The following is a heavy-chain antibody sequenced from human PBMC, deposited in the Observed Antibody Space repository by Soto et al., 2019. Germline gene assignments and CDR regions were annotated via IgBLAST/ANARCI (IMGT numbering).Heavy chain of an antibody. V-gene: IGHV3-15*07. J-gene: IGHJ1*01. Sequence: ASLRLSCAASGFAFGNAWINWVRQPPGRGLEWVGRIKSQTDGGSGDYAAPVKGRFVVSRDDSKNIVYLQMNSLRPEDTAIYYCTRANFDPSSYFFAHWGQGNLVTVS. CDR3: TRANFDPSSYFFAH. D-gene: IGHD3-10*01. CDR2: IKSQTDGGSG. CDR1: GFAFGNAW.